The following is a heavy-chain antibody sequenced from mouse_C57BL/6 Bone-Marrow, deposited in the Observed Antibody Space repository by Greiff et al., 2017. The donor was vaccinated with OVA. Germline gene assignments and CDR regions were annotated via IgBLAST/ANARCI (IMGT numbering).Heavy chain of an antibody. CDR3: TRGYSNYYAMDY. V-gene: IGHV1-15*01. Sequence: VQLQQSGAELVRPGASVTLSCTASGYTFTDYAMHWVKQTPVHGLEWIGALDPETGGTAYNQTFKSTAILTAAKSSNTAYMELRSLTSEDSAVYSFTRGYSNYYAMDYWGQGTSVTVSS. CDR2: LDPETGGT. D-gene: IGHD2-5*01. J-gene: IGHJ4*01. CDR1: GYTFTDYA.